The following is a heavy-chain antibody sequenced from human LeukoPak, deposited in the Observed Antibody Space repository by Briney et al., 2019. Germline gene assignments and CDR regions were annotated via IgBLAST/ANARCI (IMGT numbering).Heavy chain of an antibody. V-gene: IGHV1-24*01. J-gene: IGHJ5*02. CDR3: ACITMVRGVTNWFDP. CDR2: FDPEDGET. Sequence: EASVKVSCKVSGYTLTELSMHWVRQAPGKGLEWMGGFDPEDGETIYAQKFQGRVTMTEDTSTDAAYMELSSLRSEDTAVYYCACITMVRGVTNWFDPWGQGTLVTVSS. D-gene: IGHD3-10*01. CDR1: GYTLTELS.